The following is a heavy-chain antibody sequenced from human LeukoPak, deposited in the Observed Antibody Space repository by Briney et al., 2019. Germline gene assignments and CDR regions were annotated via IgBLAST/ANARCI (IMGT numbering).Heavy chain of an antibody. V-gene: IGHV3-23*01. D-gene: IGHD3-16*01. J-gene: IGHJ4*02. CDR3: AKDLLTFGGVIGYFDY. CDR2: ISGSGGST. CDR1: GFTFSSYA. Sequence: QTGGSLRLSCAASGFTFSSYAMSWVRQAPGKGLEWVSAISGSGGSTYYADSVKGRFTLSRDNSKNTLYLQMNSLRAEDTAVYYCAKDLLTFGGVIGYFDYWGQGTLVTVSS.